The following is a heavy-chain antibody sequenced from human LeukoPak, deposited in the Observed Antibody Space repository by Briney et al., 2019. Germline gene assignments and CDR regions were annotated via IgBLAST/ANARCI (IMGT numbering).Heavy chain of an antibody. CDR3: ARNTVTKNLYYYYYMDV. Sequence: SSETLSLTCTVSGGSISSGSYYWSWIRQPAGKGLEWIGRIYTSGSTHYNPSLKSRVTISVDTSKNQFSLKLSSVTDADTAVYYCARNTVTKNLYYYYYMDVWGKGTTVTVSS. CDR2: IYTSGST. J-gene: IGHJ6*03. V-gene: IGHV4-61*02. CDR1: GGSISSGSYY. D-gene: IGHD4-17*01.